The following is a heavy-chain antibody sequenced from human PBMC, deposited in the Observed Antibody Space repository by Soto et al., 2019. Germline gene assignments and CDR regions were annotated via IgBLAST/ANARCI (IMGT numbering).Heavy chain of an antibody. D-gene: IGHD6-13*01. CDR2: IYYSGST. CDR1: GGSISRYY. Sequence: PSETLSLTCTVSGGSISRYYWNWIRQPPGKGLEWIGYIYYSGSTNYNPSLKSRVTISVDKSKNQFSLKLSSVTAADTAVYYCARDQRRSSWSYYYGMDVWGQGTTVTVSS. V-gene: IGHV4-59*12. J-gene: IGHJ6*02. CDR3: ARDQRRSSWSYYYGMDV.